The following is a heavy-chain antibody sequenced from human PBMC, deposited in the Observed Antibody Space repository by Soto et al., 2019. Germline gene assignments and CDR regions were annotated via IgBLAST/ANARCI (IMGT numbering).Heavy chain of an antibody. J-gene: IGHJ4*02. D-gene: IGHD6-6*01. V-gene: IGHV4-59*08. CDR3: ASTYSSSSGNFDY. Sequence: SETLSLTCTVSGGSISSYYWSWIRQPPGKGLKWIGYIYYSGSTNYNPSLKSRVTISVDTSKNQFSLKLSSVTAADTAVYYCASTYSSSSGNFDYWGQGTLVTVSS. CDR1: GGSISSYY. CDR2: IYYSGST.